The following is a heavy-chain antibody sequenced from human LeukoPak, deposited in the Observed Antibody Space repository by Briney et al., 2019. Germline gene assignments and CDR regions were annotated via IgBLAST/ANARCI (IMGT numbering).Heavy chain of an antibody. Sequence: SETLSLTCTVSGGSISSYYWSWIRQPPGKGLEWIGYIYYSGSTNYNPSLKSRVTISVDTSKNQFSLRLSSVTAADTAVYYCASLLRRDGYNPDYWGQGTLVTVSS. D-gene: IGHD5-24*01. V-gene: IGHV4-59*01. CDR2: IYYSGST. CDR1: GGSISSYY. J-gene: IGHJ4*02. CDR3: ASLLRRDGYNPDY.